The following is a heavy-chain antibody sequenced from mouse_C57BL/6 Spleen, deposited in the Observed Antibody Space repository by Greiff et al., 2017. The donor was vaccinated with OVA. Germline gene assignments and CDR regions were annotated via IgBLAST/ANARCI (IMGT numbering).Heavy chain of an antibody. D-gene: IGHD1-1*01. V-gene: IGHV2-5*01. CDR3: AKYYGSSYWYFDV. Sequence: VQLVESGPGLVQPSQSLSITCTVSGFSLTSYGVHWVRQSPGKGLEWLGVIWRGGSTDYNAAFMSRLSITKDNSKSQVFFKMNSLQADDTAIYYCAKYYGSSYWYFDVWGTGTTVTVSS. J-gene: IGHJ1*03. CDR1: GFSLTSYG. CDR2: IWRGGST.